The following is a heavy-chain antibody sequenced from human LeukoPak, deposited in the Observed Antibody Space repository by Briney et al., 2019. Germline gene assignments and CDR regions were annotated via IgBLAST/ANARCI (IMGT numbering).Heavy chain of an antibody. D-gene: IGHD3-9*01. CDR2: MSSSSHI. V-gene: IGHV3-21*01. J-gene: IGHJ3*02. Sequence: GGSLRLSCAAFGFGFSSYSMTWVRQAPGKGLEWVSSMSSSSHIYYAESVKGRLTISRDNAKNSLYLQMSSLRAEDTAVYYCARESTFEDFDIWGQGTMVTVSS. CDR3: ARESTFEDFDI. CDR1: GFGFSSYS.